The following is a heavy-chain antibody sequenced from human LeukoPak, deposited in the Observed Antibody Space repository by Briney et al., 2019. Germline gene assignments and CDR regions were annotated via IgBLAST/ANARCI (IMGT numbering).Heavy chain of an antibody. Sequence: PSETLSLTCTVSGGSISSYYWSWIRQPPGKGLEWIGYIYYSGSTNYNPSLKSRVTISVHRSRREVSLMLSSVTAADTAVYYCARSEDNLGYFDYWGQGALVTVSS. D-gene: IGHD1-20*01. V-gene: IGHV4-59*01. CDR2: IYYSGST. CDR1: GGSISSYY. CDR3: ARSEDNLGYFDY. J-gene: IGHJ4*02.